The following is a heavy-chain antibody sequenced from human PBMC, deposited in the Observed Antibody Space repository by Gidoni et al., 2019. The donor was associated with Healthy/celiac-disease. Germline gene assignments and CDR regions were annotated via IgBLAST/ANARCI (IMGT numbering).Heavy chain of an antibody. CDR2: IKSKTDGGTT. CDR3: TTGPIVVVVAATSY. CDR1: GFTFSNAW. J-gene: IGHJ4*02. Sequence: EVQLVESGGGLVKPGGSLRLSCAASGFTFSNAWMSWVRQAPGKGLEWVGRIKSKTDGGTTDYAAPVKGRFTISRDDSKNTLYLQMNSLKTEDTAVYYCTTGPIVVVVAATSYWGQGTLVTVSS. D-gene: IGHD2-15*01. V-gene: IGHV3-15*01.